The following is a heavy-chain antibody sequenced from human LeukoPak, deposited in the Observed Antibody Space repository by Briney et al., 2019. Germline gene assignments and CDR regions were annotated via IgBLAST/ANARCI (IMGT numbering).Heavy chain of an antibody. CDR1: GGSISSGGYY. Sequence: SQTLSLTCTVPGGSISSGGYYWSWIRQYPGKGLEWIGYIYYSGSTYYNPSLESRVTISVDTSKNQFSLKLSSVTAADTAVYYCARLGDGYNTYYFDFWGQGTLVTVSS. D-gene: IGHD5-24*01. J-gene: IGHJ4*02. CDR3: ARLGDGYNTYYFDF. V-gene: IGHV4-31*03. CDR2: IYYSGST.